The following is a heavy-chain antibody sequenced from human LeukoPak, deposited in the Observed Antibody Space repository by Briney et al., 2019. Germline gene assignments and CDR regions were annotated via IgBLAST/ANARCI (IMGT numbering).Heavy chain of an antibody. J-gene: IGHJ1*01. CDR3: AKDTYYDILTGYRYTEYFQH. D-gene: IGHD3-9*01. V-gene: IGHV3-23*01. Sequence: PGGSLRLSCAASGFTFSSYAMSWVRQAPGKGLEWVSAISGSGGSTYYADSVKGRFTISRDNSKNTLYLQVNSLRAEDTAVYYCAKDTYYDILTGYRYTEYFQHWGQGTLVTVSS. CDR1: GFTFSSYA. CDR2: ISGSGGST.